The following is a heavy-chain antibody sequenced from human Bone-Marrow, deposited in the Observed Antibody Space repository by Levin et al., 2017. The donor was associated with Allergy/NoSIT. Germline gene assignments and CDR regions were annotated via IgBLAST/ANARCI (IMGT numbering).Heavy chain of an antibody. J-gene: IGHJ5*02. CDR1: GYRISSGSY. CDR2: IFHTGST. CDR3: AREGAVAANWFDP. D-gene: IGHD2-15*01. V-gene: IGHV4-38-2*02. Sequence: GSLRLSCDVSGYRISSGSYWGWVRQPPGKRPEWIGNIFHTGSTNYNPSLKSRVTMSVDTSKNQFSLKLSSVTASDTAVYFCAREGAVAANWFDPWGQGTLVTVSS.